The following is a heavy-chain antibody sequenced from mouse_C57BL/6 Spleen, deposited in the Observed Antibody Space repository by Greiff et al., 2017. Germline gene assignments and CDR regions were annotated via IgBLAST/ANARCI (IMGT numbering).Heavy chain of an antibody. CDR2: ISYDGSN. CDR1: GYSITSGYY. CDR3: ASDTDY. Sequence: EVQRVESGPGLVKPSQSLSLTCSVTGYSITSGYYWNWIRQFPGNKLEWMGYISYDGSNKYNPSLKNRISITRDTSKNQFFLNLNSVTTEDTATYYCASDTDYWGQGTSVTVSS. V-gene: IGHV3-6*01. J-gene: IGHJ4*01.